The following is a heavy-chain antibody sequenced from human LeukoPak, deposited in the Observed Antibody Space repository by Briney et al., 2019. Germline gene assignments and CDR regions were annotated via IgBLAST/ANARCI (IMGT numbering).Heavy chain of an antibody. J-gene: IGHJ4*02. V-gene: IGHV3-48*03. D-gene: IGHD5-18*01. CDR1: GFTFSSYE. CDR3: ARDGPGYSFDY. CDR2: ISSSGGTK. Sequence: PGGSLRLSCSASGFTFSSYEMNWVRQAPGKGLEWLSYISSSGGTKYYADSVKGRFTVSRDNARNSLYLQMNSLRAEDTAVYYCARDGPGYSFDYWGQGTLVTVSS.